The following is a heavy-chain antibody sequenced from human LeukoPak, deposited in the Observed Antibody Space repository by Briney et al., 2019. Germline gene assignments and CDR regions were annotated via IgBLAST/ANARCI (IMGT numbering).Heavy chain of an antibody. V-gene: IGHV4-38-2*02. J-gene: IGHJ4*02. D-gene: IGHD6-19*01. Sequence: TSETLSLTCAVSGYSISSGYYWGWSRPPPGKGLEWIGIIYNSGSTYYTPSLKSRVTISGDKSKNQFSLKLSSVTAADTAVYYCARELIAVAGTGYFDYWGQGTLVTVSS. CDR1: GYSISSGYY. CDR2: IYNSGST. CDR3: ARELIAVAGTGYFDY.